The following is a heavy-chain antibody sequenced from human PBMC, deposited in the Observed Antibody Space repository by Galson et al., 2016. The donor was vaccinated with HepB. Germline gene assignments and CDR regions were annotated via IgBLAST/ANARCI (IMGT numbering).Heavy chain of an antibody. CDR3: ARVEPNSGWDGHY. D-gene: IGHD6-19*01. J-gene: IGHJ4*02. V-gene: IGHV3-30-3*01. CDR2: ISNDGYYE. Sequence: LRLSCAASGFTFSTYPMFWVRQAPGKGLEWMSLISNDGYYEYYADSVKGRFTISRDNSKNILYLQLKNLGPEDTAVYYCARVEPNSGWDGHYWGQGTLVTVSS. CDR1: GFTFSTYP.